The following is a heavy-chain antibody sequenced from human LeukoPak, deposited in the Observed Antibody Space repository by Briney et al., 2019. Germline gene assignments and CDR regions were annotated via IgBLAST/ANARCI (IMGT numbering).Heavy chain of an antibody. CDR2: IYYSGST. Sequence: SETLSLTCTVSGGSISSSSYYWGWIRQPPGKGLEWIGSIYYSGSTYYNPSLKSRVTISVDTSKNQFSLKLSSVTAADTAVYYCARRDDNWNAVSFDYWGQGTLVTVSS. CDR1: GGSISSSSYY. D-gene: IGHD1-20*01. CDR3: ARRDDNWNAVSFDY. V-gene: IGHV4-39*01. J-gene: IGHJ4*02.